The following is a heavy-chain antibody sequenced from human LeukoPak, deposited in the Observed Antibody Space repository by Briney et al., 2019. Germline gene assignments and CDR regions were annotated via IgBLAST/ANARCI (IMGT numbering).Heavy chain of an antibody. CDR2: IYYSGST. Sequence: PSDTLSLTCTVSGGSISSYYWSWIRQPPGKGLEWIGYIYYSGSTNYNPSLKSRVTISVDTSKNQFSLKLSSVTAADTAVYYCARAVDYGGNGVRQEYYFDYWGQGTLVTVSS. J-gene: IGHJ4*02. CDR3: ARAVDYGGNGVRQEYYFDY. V-gene: IGHV4-59*01. D-gene: IGHD4-23*01. CDR1: GGSISSYY.